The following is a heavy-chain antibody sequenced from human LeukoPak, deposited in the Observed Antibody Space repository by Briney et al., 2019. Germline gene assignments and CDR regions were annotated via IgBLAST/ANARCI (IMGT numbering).Heavy chain of an antibody. CDR3: ARAVSVASLSGWFDP. CDR2: ISAYNGNT. CDR1: GYTFTSYG. J-gene: IGHJ5*02. D-gene: IGHD2-21*01. Sequence: ASVKVSCKASGYTFTSYGISWVRQAPGQGLEWMGWISAYNGNTNYAQKLQGRVTMTTDTSTSTAYMELRGLRSDDTAVYYCARAVSVASLSGWFDPWGQGTLVTVSS. V-gene: IGHV1-18*01.